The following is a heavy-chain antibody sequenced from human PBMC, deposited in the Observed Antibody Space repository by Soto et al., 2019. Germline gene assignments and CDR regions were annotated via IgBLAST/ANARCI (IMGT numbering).Heavy chain of an antibody. CDR1: GFTFSSYG. J-gene: IGHJ6*02. CDR2: ISYDGSNK. CDR3: AKDWGSRYDILTGYHNYYYYGMDV. V-gene: IGHV3-30*18. Sequence: GGSLRLSCAASGFTFSSYGMHWVRQAPGKGLEWVAVISYDGSNKYYADSVKGRFTISRDNSKNTLYLQMNSLRAEDTAVYYCAKDWGSRYDILTGYHNYYYYGMDVWGQGTTVTVSS. D-gene: IGHD3-9*01.